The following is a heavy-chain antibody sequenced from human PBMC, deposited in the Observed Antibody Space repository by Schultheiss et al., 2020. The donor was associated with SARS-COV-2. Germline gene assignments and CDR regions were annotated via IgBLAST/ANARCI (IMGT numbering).Heavy chain of an antibody. D-gene: IGHD3-3*01. CDR2: ISYDGSNK. V-gene: IGHV3-30*19. Sequence: WWSLSLSWEEQGFTFSSYSMNWVRQAPGKGLEWVAVISYDGSNKYYADSVKGRFTISRDNSKNTLYLQMNSLRAEDTAVYYCARDGAMYYDFWSGYYPDYWGQGTLVTVSS. CDR3: ARDGAMYYDFWSGYYPDY. CDR1: GFTFSSYS. J-gene: IGHJ4*02.